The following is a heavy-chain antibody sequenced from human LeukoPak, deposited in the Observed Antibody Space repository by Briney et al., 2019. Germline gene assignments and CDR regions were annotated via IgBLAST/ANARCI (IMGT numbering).Heavy chain of an antibody. V-gene: IGHV4-39*01. Sequence: SETLSLTCTVSGGSISSSSYYWGWIRHPPGKGLEWIGSIYYSGSTYYNPSLKSRVTISVDTSKNQFSLKLSSVTAADTAVYYCARHRGSRVRYCSSTSCYALYNWFDPWGQGTLVTVSS. CDR3: ARHRGSRVRYCSSTSCYALYNWFDP. CDR2: IYYSGST. CDR1: GGSISSSSYY. D-gene: IGHD2-2*01. J-gene: IGHJ5*02.